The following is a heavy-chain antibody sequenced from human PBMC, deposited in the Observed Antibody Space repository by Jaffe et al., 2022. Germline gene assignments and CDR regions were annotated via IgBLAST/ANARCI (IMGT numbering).Heavy chain of an antibody. D-gene: IGHD3-10*01. Sequence: QVHLQESGPGLVKPSETLSLTCGVSDYSVSSDFYWGWIRQPPGKGLEWIGTISHSGTTFHNPSLKSRVTMSADTSKNHFSLRLTSVTAADTAVYYCARDRDGSGTFDIWGQGTMVTVSS. CDR2: ISHSGTT. CDR3: ARDRDGSGTFDI. J-gene: IGHJ3*02. CDR1: DYSVSSDFY. V-gene: IGHV4-38-2*01.